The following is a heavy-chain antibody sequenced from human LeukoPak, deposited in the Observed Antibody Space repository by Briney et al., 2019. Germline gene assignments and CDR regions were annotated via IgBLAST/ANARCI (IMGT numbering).Heavy chain of an antibody. V-gene: IGHV3-48*01. J-gene: IGHJ4*02. CDR3: ARDYKYAFDN. Sequence: GGSLRLSCAASGFSFSDYSMNWVRQAPGKGLEWISYIGIDSGNTNYADSVKGRFTISGDKAKNSLYLQMNSLRVEDTAVYYCARDYKYAFDNWGQGTLVTVSS. D-gene: IGHD5-24*01. CDR1: GFSFSDYS. CDR2: IGIDSGNT.